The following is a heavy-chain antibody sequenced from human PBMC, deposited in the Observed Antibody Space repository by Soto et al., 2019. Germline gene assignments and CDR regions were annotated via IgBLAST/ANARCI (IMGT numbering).Heavy chain of an antibody. CDR1: GYTFTSYA. V-gene: IGHV1-3*01. Sequence: ASVKVSCKASGYTFTSYAMHWVRQAPGQRLEWMGWINAGNGNTKYSQKFQGRVTITRDTSASTAYMELSSLRSEDTAVYYCARDCSSTSCYDYWGQGTLVTVSS. CDR3: ARDCSSTSCYDY. D-gene: IGHD2-2*01. CDR2: INAGNGNT. J-gene: IGHJ4*02.